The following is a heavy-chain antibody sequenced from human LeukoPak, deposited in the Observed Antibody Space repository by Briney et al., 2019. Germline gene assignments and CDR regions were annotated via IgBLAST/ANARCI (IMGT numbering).Heavy chain of an antibody. Sequence: GGSQRLSCSASGFTFGDYSMSWFRQAPGKGLEWVGFIRNKAYGGTAEYAASVKGRFTISRDDSESIAYLQMDSLKTEDTAVYYCSREVRYFDWFQADYWGQGTLVTVSS. CDR2: IRNKAYGGTA. V-gene: IGHV3-49*03. J-gene: IGHJ4*02. CDR3: SREVRYFDWFQADY. D-gene: IGHD3-9*01. CDR1: GFTFGDYS.